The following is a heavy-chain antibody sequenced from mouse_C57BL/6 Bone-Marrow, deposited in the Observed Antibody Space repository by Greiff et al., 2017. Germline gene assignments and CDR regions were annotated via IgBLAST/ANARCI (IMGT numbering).Heavy chain of an antibody. Sequence: EVQVVESGAGLVKPGGSLKLSCAASGFTFTDYGMHWVRQAPEKGLEWVAYISSGSSTIYYADTVKGRFTISRDNAKNTLFLQTTSLRSEDPAMYYCSSAPWFAYWGQGTLVTVSA. CDR1: GFTFTDYG. V-gene: IGHV5-17*01. CDR3: SSAPWFAY. CDR2: ISSGSSTI. J-gene: IGHJ3*01.